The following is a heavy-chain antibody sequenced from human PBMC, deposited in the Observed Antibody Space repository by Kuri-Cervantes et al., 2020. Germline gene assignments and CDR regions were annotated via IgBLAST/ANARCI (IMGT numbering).Heavy chain of an antibody. V-gene: IGHV3-9*01. J-gene: IGHJ4*02. CDR3: AKDGYYGTTKYYFDY. CDR2: ISWNSGSI. Sequence: SLKISCAASGFTFSSYAMHWVRQAPGKGLEWVSGISWNSGSIGYADSVKGRFTISRDNAKNSLYLQMNSLRAEDTALYYCAKDGYYGTTKYYFDYWGQGTLVTVSS. CDR1: GFTFSSYA. D-gene: IGHD2/OR15-2a*01.